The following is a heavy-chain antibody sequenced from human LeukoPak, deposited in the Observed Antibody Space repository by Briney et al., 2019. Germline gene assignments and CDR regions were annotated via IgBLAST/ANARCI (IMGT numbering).Heavy chain of an antibody. CDR3: ARAWVSGYYNTHDAFDI. Sequence: ASVKVSCKASGYTFTSYGITWVRQAPGQGLEWMGWISAYNGNTNYAQKLQGRVTMTTDTSTSTAYMELRSLRSDDTAVYYCARAWVSGYYNTHDAFDIWGQGTMVSVSS. CDR2: ISAYNGNT. J-gene: IGHJ3*02. V-gene: IGHV1-18*01. D-gene: IGHD3-22*01. CDR1: GYTFTSYG.